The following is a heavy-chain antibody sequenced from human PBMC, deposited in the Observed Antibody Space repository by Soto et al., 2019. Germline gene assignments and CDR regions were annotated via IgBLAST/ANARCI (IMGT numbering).Heavy chain of an antibody. CDR2: ISSNGGST. CDR1: GFTFSSYA. Sequence: GGSLRLSCAASGFTFSSYAMHWVRRAPGKGLEYVSAISSNGGSTYYANSVKGRFTISRDNSKNTLYLQMGSLRAEDMAVYYCARSTDILTGYFDYWGQGTLVTVSS. CDR3: ARSTDILTGYFDY. D-gene: IGHD3-9*01. J-gene: IGHJ4*02. V-gene: IGHV3-64*01.